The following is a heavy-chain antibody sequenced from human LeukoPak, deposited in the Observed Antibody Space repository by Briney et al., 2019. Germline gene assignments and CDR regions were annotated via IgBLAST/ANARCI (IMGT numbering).Heavy chain of an antibody. CDR1: GGTFSSYA. J-gene: IGHJ4*02. D-gene: IGHD3-3*01. V-gene: IGHV1-69*13. CDR2: IIPIFGTA. CDR3: ALGLNYYDFWSGPHGNYFDY. Sequence: GASVKVSCKASGGTFSSYAISWVRQAPGQGLEWMGGIIPIFGTANYAQKFQGRVTITADESTSTAYMELSSLRSEDTAVYYCALGLNYYDFWSGPHGNYFDYWGQGTLVTVSS.